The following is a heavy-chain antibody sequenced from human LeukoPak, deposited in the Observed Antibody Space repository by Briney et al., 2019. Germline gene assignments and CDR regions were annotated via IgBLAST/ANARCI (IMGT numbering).Heavy chain of an antibody. CDR1: GGSFSGYY. D-gene: IGHD3-10*01. Sequence: PSETLSLTCAVYGGSFSGYYWSWIRQPPGKGLEWIGYIYYSGSTNYNPSLKSRVAISVDTSKNQFSLKLSSVTAADTAVYYCARHGWFGELLSYFDYWGQGTLVTVSS. V-gene: IGHV4-59*08. CDR3: ARHGWFGELLSYFDY. J-gene: IGHJ4*02. CDR2: IYYSGST.